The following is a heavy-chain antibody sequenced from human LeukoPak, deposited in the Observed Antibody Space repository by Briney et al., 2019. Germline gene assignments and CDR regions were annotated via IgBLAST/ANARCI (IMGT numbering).Heavy chain of an antibody. J-gene: IGHJ4*02. D-gene: IGHD3-3*01. V-gene: IGHV4-38-2*02. Sequence: SETLSLTCTVSGGSISGSYWGWIRQPPGKGLEWIGSIYHSGSTYYSPSLKSRVTISVDTSKNQFSLKLSSVTAADTAVYYCARGYYDFWSGYLYYFDSWGQGTLVTVSS. CDR2: IYHSGST. CDR1: GGSISGSY. CDR3: ARGYYDFWSGYLYYFDS.